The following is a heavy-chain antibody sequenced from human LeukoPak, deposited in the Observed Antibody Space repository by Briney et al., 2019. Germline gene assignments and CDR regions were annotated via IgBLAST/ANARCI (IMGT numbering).Heavy chain of an antibody. CDR3: AKDQVYSDSSGNHYYFYYGLDV. V-gene: IGHV3-7*01. CDR2: IKQDGGEK. J-gene: IGHJ6*02. Sequence: GGSLRLSCAASRFNFSRYWMNWVRQAPGKGLEWVANIKQDGGEKYYVASVEGRFTISRDNGKNSLYLEMNSLRAEDTAVYYCAKDQVYSDSSGNHYYFYYGLDVWGQGTTVTVSS. CDR1: RFNFSRYW. D-gene: IGHD3-22*01.